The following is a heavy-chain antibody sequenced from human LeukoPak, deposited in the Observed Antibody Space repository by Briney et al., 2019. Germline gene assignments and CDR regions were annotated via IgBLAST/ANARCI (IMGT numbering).Heavy chain of an antibody. V-gene: IGHV1-24*01. J-gene: IGHJ5*02. CDR3: ATQDSQADGNRGFDP. CDR2: FDPEDGET. CDR1: GYTLTELS. Sequence: ASVKVSCKVSGYTLTELSMHWVRQAPGKGLEWMGGFDPEDGETIYAQKFQGRVTMTEDTSTDTAYMELSSLRSEDTAVYYCATQDSQADGNRGFDPWGQGTLVTVSS. D-gene: IGHD6-13*01.